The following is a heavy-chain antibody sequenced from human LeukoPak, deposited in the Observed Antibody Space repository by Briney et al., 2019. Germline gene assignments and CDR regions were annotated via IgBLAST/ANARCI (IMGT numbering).Heavy chain of an antibody. Sequence: GESPKISCKDSGYSFTSYWIGWVRQMPGKGLEWMGIIYPGDSDTRYSPSFQGQVTISADKSISTAYLQWISLKASDTAMYYCAGAPYHDFWSGPQGAAFDIWGQGTMVTVSS. J-gene: IGHJ3*02. CDR1: GYSFTSYW. CDR3: AGAPYHDFWSGPQGAAFDI. V-gene: IGHV5-51*01. CDR2: IYPGDSDT. D-gene: IGHD3-3*01.